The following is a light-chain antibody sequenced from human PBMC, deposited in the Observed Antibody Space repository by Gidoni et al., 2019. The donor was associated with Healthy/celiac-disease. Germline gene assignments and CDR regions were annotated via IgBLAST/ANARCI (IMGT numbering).Light chain of an antibody. CDR3: QLRSNWPRGT. CDR2: DAS. J-gene: IGKJ1*01. CDR1: QSVSIY. Sequence: EIVLTQSQATLSLSPGEIATLSCRASQSVSIYLACYQQKPGQAPRLLIYDASKRATGVPARFSGSGSGTAFTLPISIIEPEDFAVYYCQLRSNWPRGTFGQXTKVEIK. V-gene: IGKV3-11*01.